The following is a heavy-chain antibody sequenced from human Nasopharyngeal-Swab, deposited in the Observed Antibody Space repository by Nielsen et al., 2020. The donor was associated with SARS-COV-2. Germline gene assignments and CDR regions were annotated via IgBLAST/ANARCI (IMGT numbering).Heavy chain of an antibody. CDR2: ISSSATYI. CDR1: GFTVTTYT. J-gene: IGHJ5*02. CDR3: ARGWEYSSSSPNWFDP. D-gene: IGHD6-6*01. Sequence: GGSLRLSCVVSGFTVTTYTMNWVRQAPGKGLEWVSSISSSATYIYYADSVKGRFTISRDNAKNSLYLQMNSLRAEDTAVYYCARGWEYSSSSPNWFDPWGQGTLVTVSS. V-gene: IGHV3-21*01.